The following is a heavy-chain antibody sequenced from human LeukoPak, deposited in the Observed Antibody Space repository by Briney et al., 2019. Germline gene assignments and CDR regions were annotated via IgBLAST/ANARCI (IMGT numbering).Heavy chain of an antibody. CDR1: GYTFTSYD. CDR3: ARRAFDPPPYYYYMDV. Sequence: ASVKVSCKASGYTFTSYDINWVRQATGQGLEWMGWMNPNSGNTGYAQKFQGRVTITRNTSISTAYMELSSLRSEDTAVYYCARRAFDPPPYYYYMDVWGKGTTVTVSS. J-gene: IGHJ6*03. CDR2: MNPNSGNT. V-gene: IGHV1-8*03. D-gene: IGHD2/OR15-2a*01.